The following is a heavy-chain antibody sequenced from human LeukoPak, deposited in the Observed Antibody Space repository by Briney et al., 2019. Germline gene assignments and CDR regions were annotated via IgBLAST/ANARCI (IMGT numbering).Heavy chain of an antibody. V-gene: IGHV3-48*01. J-gene: IGHJ5*02. CDR1: GFTFSSYS. D-gene: IGHD2-2*01. CDR3: ARGPFVPPTIVVVPAANWFDP. CDR2: ISSSSSTI. Sequence: GGSLRLSCAASGFTFSSYSMNWVRQAPGKGLEWVSYISSSSSTIYYADSVKGRFTISRDNAKNSLYLQMYSLRAEDTAVYYCARGPFVPPTIVVVPAANWFDPWGQGTLVTVSS.